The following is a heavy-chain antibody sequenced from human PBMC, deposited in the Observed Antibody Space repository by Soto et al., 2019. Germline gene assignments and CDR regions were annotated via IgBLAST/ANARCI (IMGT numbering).Heavy chain of an antibody. J-gene: IGHJ4*02. Sequence: QVQLQESGPGLVKPSGNLSLTCAVFGGSISNSNWWTWVRQPPGKGLDWIGEIFHSGSTNYNSSLMGRVTIAVDKANNQFSLKLSAVTAADAAGYYCDHRPIGGAAIWGQGTLVTVSS. V-gene: IGHV4-4*02. CDR1: GGSISNSNW. CDR2: IFHSGST. D-gene: IGHD1-26*01. CDR3: DHRPIGGAAI.